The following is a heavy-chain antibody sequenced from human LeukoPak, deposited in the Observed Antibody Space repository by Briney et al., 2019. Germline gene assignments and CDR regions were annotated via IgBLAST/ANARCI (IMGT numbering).Heavy chain of an antibody. Sequence: SQTLSLTCTVSGGSIYGSSYYWSWIRQPAGKGLEWIGRMYTNGESDYNPSLKSRVTMSVDTSKKQFSLKLNSMTAADTAVYYCARGYYGGAVDSWGQGILVIVSS. D-gene: IGHD3-16*01. CDR3: ARGYYGGAVDS. J-gene: IGHJ4*02. V-gene: IGHV4-61*02. CDR2: MYTNGES. CDR1: GGSIYGSSYY.